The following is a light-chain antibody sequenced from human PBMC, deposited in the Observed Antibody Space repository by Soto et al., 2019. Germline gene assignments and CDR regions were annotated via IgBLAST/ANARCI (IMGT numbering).Light chain of an antibody. CDR2: DAS. V-gene: IGKV3D-15*01. Sequence: EIVMTQSPATLSVSPGERATLSCRASQSVSSNLVWYQQKPGQAPRLLIYDASSRATGIPDRFSGSGSGTDFTLTITGLHPEDFATYYCQQSYSSPWTFGQGTKVDIK. J-gene: IGKJ1*01. CDR3: QQSYSSPWT. CDR1: QSVSSN.